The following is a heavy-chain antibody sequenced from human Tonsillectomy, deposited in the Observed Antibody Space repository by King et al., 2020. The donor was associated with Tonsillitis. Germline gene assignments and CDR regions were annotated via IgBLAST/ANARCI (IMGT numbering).Heavy chain of an antibody. Sequence: QLQESGPGLVKPSETLSLTCAVSDYSISSGYSISSGYYWGWIRQPPGKGLEWIGSLYHSGSTYYNPSLESRVTLSLHTSKNQFSLRLSSVTAADTAVYYCATNYDYIWGNRPYAFDVWGQGTMVTVSS. CDR1: DYSISSGYSISSGYY. V-gene: IGHV4-39*07. CDR2: LYHSGST. CDR3: ATNYDYIWGNRPYAFDV. D-gene: IGHD3-16*01. J-gene: IGHJ3*01.